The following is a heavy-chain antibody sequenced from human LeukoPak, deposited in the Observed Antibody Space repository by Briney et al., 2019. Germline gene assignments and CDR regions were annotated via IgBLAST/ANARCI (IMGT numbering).Heavy chain of an antibody. CDR1: GYTFTSYD. J-gene: IGHJ4*02. V-gene: IGHV1-8*01. CDR2: MNPNSGNT. Sequence: ASVKVSCKASGYTFTSYDINWVRQATGQGLEWMGWMNPNSGNTGYAQKFQGRVTMTRNTSISTAYMELSSLGAEDTAVYDCARIFSGSGSPITYWGQGTLVTVSS. CDR3: ARIFSGSGSPITY. D-gene: IGHD3-10*01.